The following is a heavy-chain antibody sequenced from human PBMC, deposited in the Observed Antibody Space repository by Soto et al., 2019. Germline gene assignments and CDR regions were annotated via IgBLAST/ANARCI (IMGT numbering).Heavy chain of an antibody. J-gene: IGHJ4*02. D-gene: IGHD2-2*01. CDR2: IGPPANT. CDR3: AIARNCSSAACTAAE. V-gene: IGHV3-23*01. CDR1: GFPFSTSG. Sequence: EVQLLESGGGLVQPGGSLILSCAASGFPFSTSGILWLRQPPWEGLECVSAIGPPANTNYRDSVKGSFIISRDNSRNTVFLQMSALRPEDTALYYCAIARNCSSAACTAAEWGQGTQITVSS.